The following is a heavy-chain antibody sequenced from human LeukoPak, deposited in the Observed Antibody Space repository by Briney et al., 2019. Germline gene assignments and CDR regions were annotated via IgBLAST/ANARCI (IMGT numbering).Heavy chain of an antibody. Sequence: ASVKVSCKASGYTFTSYDINWVRQATGQGLEWMGWMNPNSGNTGYAQKFQGRVTITRNTSISTAYMELSSLRSEDTAVYYCAKEVAPNDAFDIWGQGTMVTVSS. CDR2: MNPNSGNT. CDR3: AKEVAPNDAFDI. J-gene: IGHJ3*02. CDR1: GYTFTSYD. V-gene: IGHV1-8*03.